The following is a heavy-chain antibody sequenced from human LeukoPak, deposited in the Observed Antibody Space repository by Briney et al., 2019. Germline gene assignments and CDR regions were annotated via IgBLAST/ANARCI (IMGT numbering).Heavy chain of an antibody. D-gene: IGHD2-15*01. V-gene: IGHV4-59*08. CDR2: IYYSGST. CDR3: VRHLSAGRPAFDI. Sequence: SETLSLTCTVSGGSISSYYWSWIRQPPGKGLEWIGYIYYSGSTNYNPSLKSRVTISVDTSKNQFSLKLTSLTAADTAVYYCVRHLSAGRPAFDIWGQGTMVTVSS. CDR1: GGSISSYY. J-gene: IGHJ3*02.